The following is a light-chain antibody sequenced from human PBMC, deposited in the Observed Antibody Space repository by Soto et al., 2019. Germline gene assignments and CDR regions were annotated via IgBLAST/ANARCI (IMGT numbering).Light chain of an antibody. CDR1: QGIYNH. V-gene: IGKV1-16*01. J-gene: IGKJ4*01. Sequence: DMQMTQSPSSLSASEGDRVTITCRASQGIYNHLAWFQLKPGKAPKSLIYTVSSLESGVPSRFSGSGSATDFTLTISSLQPEDFATYYCQPYYSYPVTFGGGTKVDIK. CDR2: TVS. CDR3: QPYYSYPVT.